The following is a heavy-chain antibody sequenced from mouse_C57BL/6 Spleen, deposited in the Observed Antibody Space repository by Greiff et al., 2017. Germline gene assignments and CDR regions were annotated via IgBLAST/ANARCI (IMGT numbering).Heavy chain of an antibody. CDR2: IRLKSDNYAT. CDR3: TGGYYEPAWFAY. V-gene: IGHV6-3*01. Sequence: EVQRVESGGGLVQPGGSMKLSCVASGFTFSNYWMNWVRQSPEKGLEWVAQIRLKSDNYATHYAESVKGRFTISRDDSKSSVYLQMNNLRAEDTGIYYFTGGYYEPAWFAYWGQGTLVTVSA. D-gene: IGHD2-3*01. CDR1: GFTFSNYW. J-gene: IGHJ3*01.